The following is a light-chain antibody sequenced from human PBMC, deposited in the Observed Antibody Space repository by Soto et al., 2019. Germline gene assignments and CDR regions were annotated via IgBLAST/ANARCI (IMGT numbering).Light chain of an antibody. CDR2: EVS. Sequence: QSALTQPASVSGSPGQSITISCTGTSSDVGGYNYVSWYQQHPGKAPKLLIYEVSNRPSGVSNRFSGSKSGNTASLTISGLQAEDEADYYCSSYTSSSTPYVFATGTRSPS. J-gene: IGLJ1*01. V-gene: IGLV2-14*01. CDR3: SSYTSSSTPYV. CDR1: SSDVGGYNY.